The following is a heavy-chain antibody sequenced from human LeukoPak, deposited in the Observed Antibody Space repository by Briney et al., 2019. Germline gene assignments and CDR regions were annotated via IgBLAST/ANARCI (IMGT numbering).Heavy chain of an antibody. J-gene: IGHJ4*02. V-gene: IGHV3-23*01. CDR3: AKTPKTYGDYAAVDY. CDR1: GFTFSSYA. CDR2: ISGSGGST. Sequence: GRSLRLSCAASGFTFSSYAMSWVRQAPGKGLEWVSAISGSGGSTYYADSVKGRFTISRDNSKNTLYLQMNSLRAEDTAVYYCAKTPKTYGDYAAVDYWGQGTLVTVSS. D-gene: IGHD4-17*01.